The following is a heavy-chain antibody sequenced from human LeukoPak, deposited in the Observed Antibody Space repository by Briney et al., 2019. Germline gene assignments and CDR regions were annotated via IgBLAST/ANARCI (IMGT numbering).Heavy chain of an antibody. Sequence: ASVKVSCKASGYTFTTYNINWVRQATGQGLEWVGWMNPNSGNTGYAQKFQGRITMTRNTSISTAYMELSSLRSEDTAVYYCARGDMIVDAFDFWGQGTMVTVSS. D-gene: IGHD3-22*01. V-gene: IGHV1-8*01. CDR2: MNPNSGNT. J-gene: IGHJ3*01. CDR1: GYTFTTYN. CDR3: ARGDMIVDAFDF.